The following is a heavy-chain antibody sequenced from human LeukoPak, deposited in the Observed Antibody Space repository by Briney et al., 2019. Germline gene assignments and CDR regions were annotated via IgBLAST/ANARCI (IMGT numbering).Heavy chain of an antibody. J-gene: IGHJ4*02. Sequence: SGTLSLTCAVSGGSISSSNWWSWVRQPPGKGLEWIGSIYYSGSTYYNPSLKSRVTISVDTSKNQFSLKLSSVTAADTAVYYCASPNYYGSGSSFDYWGQGTLVTVSS. D-gene: IGHD3-10*01. CDR2: IYYSGST. CDR1: GGSISSSNW. CDR3: ASPNYYGSGSSFDY. V-gene: IGHV4-4*02.